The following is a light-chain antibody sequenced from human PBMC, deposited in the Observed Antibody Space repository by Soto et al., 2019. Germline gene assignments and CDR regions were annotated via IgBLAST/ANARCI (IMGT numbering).Light chain of an antibody. CDR2: GAS. CDR1: QSVSSN. V-gene: IGKV3-15*01. Sequence: EIVMTQSPATLSVSPGERATLSCRASQSVSSNLAWYQQKPGQAPRLLIYGASTMATGIPARFSGSGSGTEFTLTISSLQSVDFAVYYCQQYNNWPPFTFGQGTKLEIK. J-gene: IGKJ2*01. CDR3: QQYNNWPPFT.